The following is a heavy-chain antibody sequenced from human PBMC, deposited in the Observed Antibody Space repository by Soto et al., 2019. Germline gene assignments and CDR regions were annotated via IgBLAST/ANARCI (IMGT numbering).Heavy chain of an antibody. D-gene: IGHD3-16*01. J-gene: IGHJ4*02. V-gene: IGHV3-23*01. CDR1: GFTFSSYS. CDR3: AKRTVGYIWGTQASPFDY. Sequence: PGGSLRLSCAASGFTFSSYSMNWVRQAPGKGLEWVSAISGSGGSTYYADSVKGRFTISRDNSKNTLYLQMNSLRAEDTAVYYWAKRTVGYIWGTQASPFDYWGQGTLVTVSS. CDR2: ISGSGGST.